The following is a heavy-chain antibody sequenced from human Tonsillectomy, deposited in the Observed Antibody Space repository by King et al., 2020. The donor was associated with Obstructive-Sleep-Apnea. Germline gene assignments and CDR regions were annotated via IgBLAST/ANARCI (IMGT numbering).Heavy chain of an antibody. Sequence: VQLQESGPGLVKPSQTLAITCTVSGGSLRSVGYSGSWIRQHPGKGLEWIGYIHYSVSTSYNPSLKSRVTISMDRSKTQFSLKLTSVTAADTAVYYCARAPLYSGYDVWGQGTLITVSS. CDR1: GGSLRSVGYS. CDR3: ARAPLYSGYDV. J-gene: IGHJ4*02. CDR2: IHYSVST. D-gene: IGHD5-12*01. V-gene: IGHV4-31*03.